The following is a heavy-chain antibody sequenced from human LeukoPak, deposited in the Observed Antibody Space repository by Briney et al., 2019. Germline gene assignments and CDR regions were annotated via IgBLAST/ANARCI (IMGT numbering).Heavy chain of an antibody. J-gene: IGHJ4*02. V-gene: IGHV4-59*01. CDR2: IYYSGST. CDR3: ARTYVQLERRHFDY. D-gene: IGHD1-1*01. CDR1: GGSISSYY. Sequence: SETLSLTCTVSGGSISSYYWSWIRQPPGKGLEWIGYIYYSGSTNYNPSLKSRVTISVDTSKNQFSLKLSSVTAADTAVYYCARTYVQLERRHFDYWGQGTLVTVSS.